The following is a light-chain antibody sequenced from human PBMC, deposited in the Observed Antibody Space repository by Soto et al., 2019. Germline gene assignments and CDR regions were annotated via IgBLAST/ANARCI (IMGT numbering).Light chain of an antibody. CDR2: EVS. CDR3: MQAIDIPWT. Sequence: ILMTQTPLSLSIIPGQTASISCKSSQSLLHSDGKTYFYWYVQKAGQAPQPLIYEVSNRFSGVPERFSGSRSRTDFTLKLSRVEADDVGIYYCMQAIDIPWTFGQGTKVEIK. J-gene: IGKJ1*01. CDR1: QSLLHSDGKTY. V-gene: IGKV2-29*03.